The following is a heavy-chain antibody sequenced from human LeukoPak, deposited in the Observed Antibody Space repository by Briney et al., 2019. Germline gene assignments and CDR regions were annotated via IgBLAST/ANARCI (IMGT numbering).Heavy chain of an antibody. CDR2: IYYSGST. J-gene: IGHJ6*02. V-gene: IGHV4-59*01. D-gene: IGHD3-16*02. CDR3: ARGPTFYDYVWGSYRYYYGMDV. Sequence: SETLSLTCTVSGGSISSYYWGWIRQPPGKGLEWIGYIYYSGSTNYNPSLKSRVTISVDTSKNQFSLKLSSVTAADTAVYYCARGPTFYDYVWGSYRYYYGMDVWGQGTTVTVSS. CDR1: GGSISSYY.